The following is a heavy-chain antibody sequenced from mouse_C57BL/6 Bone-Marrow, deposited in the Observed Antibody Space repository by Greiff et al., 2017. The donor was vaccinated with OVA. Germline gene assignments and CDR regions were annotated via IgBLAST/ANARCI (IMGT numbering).Heavy chain of an antibody. V-gene: IGHV2-5*01. Sequence: VKLVESGPGLVQPSQSLSITCTVSGFSLTSYGVHWVRQSPGKGLEWLGGIWRGGSTDYNAAFMSRLSITKDNSMSQVFLKMNSLQADDTAIYYCAKNRGYDAAMDYWGQGTSVTVSS. CDR2: IWRGGST. CDR1: GFSLTSYG. D-gene: IGHD2-14*01. CDR3: AKNRGYDAAMDY. J-gene: IGHJ4*01.